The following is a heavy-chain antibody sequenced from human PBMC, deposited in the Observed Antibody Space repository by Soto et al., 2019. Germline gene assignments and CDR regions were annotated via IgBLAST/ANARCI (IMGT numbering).Heavy chain of an antibody. CDR1: GESVSSNSAA. V-gene: IGHV6-1*01. J-gene: IGHJ6*02. Sequence: SQTLSLTCAISGESVSSNSAAWNWIRQSPSRGLEWLGRTYYRSKWYNDYAVSVRSRITINPDTSKNQFSLQLNSVTPEDTAVYYCARDVGTTVYYYYGMDVWGQGTTVTVSS. CDR3: ARDVGTTVYYYYGMDV. CDR2: TYYRSKWYN. D-gene: IGHD1-26*01.